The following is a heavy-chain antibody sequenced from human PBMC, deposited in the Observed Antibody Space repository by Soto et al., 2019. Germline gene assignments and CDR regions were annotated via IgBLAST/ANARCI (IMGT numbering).Heavy chain of an antibody. CDR2: MNPNSGNT. CDR3: AREITAYWYFDL. J-gene: IGHJ2*01. Sequence: QVQLVQSGAEVKKPGASVKVSCKASGYTFISYDINWVRQATGQGLEWMGWMNPNSGNTGYAQKFQGRVTMTRNTSISTAYMELSSLRSEDTAVYYCAREITAYWYFDLWGRGTLVTVSS. CDR1: GYTFISYD. V-gene: IGHV1-8*01. D-gene: IGHD3-16*01.